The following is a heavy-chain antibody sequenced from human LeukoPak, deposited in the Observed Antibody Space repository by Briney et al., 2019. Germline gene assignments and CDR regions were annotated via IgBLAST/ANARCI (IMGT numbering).Heavy chain of an antibody. CDR2: IYHSGST. D-gene: IGHD3-22*01. CDR3: ARNGGNGGYYDSSGYPPFDY. J-gene: IGHJ4*02. V-gene: IGHV4-38-2*02. Sequence: SETLSLTCTVSGYSISSGYYWGWIRQPPGKGLEWIGSIYHSGSTNYNPSLKSRVTISVDTSKNQFSLKLSSVTAADTAVYYCARNGGNGGYYDSSGYPPFDYWGQGTLVTVSS. CDR1: GYSISSGYY.